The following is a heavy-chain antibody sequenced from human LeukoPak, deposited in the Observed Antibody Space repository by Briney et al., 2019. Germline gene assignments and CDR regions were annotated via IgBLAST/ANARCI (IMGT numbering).Heavy chain of an antibody. Sequence: PSETLSLTCTVSGGSISSSSYYWGWIRQPPGKGLEWIGSIYYSGSTYYNPSLKSRVTISVDTSKNQFSLKLSSVTAADTAVYYCASPRRGSGSYSPGQGIRPFNYWGQGTLVTASS. D-gene: IGHD1-26*01. CDR2: IYYSGST. CDR3: ASPRRGSGSYSPGQGIRPFNY. V-gene: IGHV4-39*07. J-gene: IGHJ4*02. CDR1: GGSISSSSYY.